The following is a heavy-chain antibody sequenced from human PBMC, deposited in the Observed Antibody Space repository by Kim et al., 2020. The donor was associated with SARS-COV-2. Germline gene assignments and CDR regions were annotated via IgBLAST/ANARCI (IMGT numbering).Heavy chain of an antibody. V-gene: IGHV4-39*01. CDR3: ARQVAGRYRTDWFDP. D-gene: IGHD3-16*02. Sequence: PALRGRVTISLDTSKNPFSLKLSSVTAADTAAYYCARQVAGRYRTDWFDPWGQGTLVTVSS. J-gene: IGHJ5*02.